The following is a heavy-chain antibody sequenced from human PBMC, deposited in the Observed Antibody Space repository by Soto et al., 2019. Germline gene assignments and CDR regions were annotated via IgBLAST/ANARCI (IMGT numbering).Heavy chain of an antibody. CDR1: GGSISSSSYY. CDR3: ARQPTRIAAAGTPIRRNWFDP. Sequence: SETLSLTCTVSGGSISSSSYYWGWIRQPPGKGLEWIGSIYYSGSTYYNPSLKSRVTISVDTSKNQFSLKLSSVTAAYTAVYYCARQPTRIAAAGTPIRRNWFDPWGQGTLVTVSS. CDR2: IYYSGST. V-gene: IGHV4-39*01. J-gene: IGHJ5*02. D-gene: IGHD6-13*01.